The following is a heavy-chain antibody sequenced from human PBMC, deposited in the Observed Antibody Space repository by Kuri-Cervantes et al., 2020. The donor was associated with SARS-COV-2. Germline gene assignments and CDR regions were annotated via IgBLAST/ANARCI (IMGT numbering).Heavy chain of an antibody. D-gene: IGHD1-26*01. J-gene: IGHJ4*02. Sequence: SETLSLTCTVSGGSISSYYWSWIRQPPGKGLEWIGYIYYSGSTNYNPSLKSRVTISVDTSKNQFSLKLSSVTAADTAVYFCARDNILYSGSGFDLWGQGTLATVSS. CDR2: IYYSGST. V-gene: IGHV4-59*01. CDR3: ARDNILYSGSGFDL. CDR1: GGSISSYY.